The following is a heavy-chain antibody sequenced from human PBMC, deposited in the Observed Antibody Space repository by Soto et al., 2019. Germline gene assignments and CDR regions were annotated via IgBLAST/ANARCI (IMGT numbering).Heavy chain of an antibody. V-gene: IGHV3-43*01. D-gene: IGHD3-9*01. J-gene: IGHJ6*02. CDR2: ISWDGGST. Sequence: QPGGSLRLSCAASGFTFDDYTMHWVRQAPGKGLEWVSLISWDGGSTYYADSVKGRFTISRDNSKNSLYLQMNSLRTEDTALYYCAKDAGGYFAPYNNYYYGMDVWGQGTTVTASS. CDR1: GFTFDDYT. CDR3: AKDAGGYFAPYNNYYYGMDV.